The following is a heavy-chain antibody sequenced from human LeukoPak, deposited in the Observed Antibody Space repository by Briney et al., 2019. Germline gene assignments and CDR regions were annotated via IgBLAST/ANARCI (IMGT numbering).Heavy chain of an antibody. J-gene: IGHJ4*02. D-gene: IGHD3-16*01. CDR3: ARESFGLDY. CDR1: GFTLSNYD. CDR2: ISSNGSNE. V-gene: IGHV3-30-3*01. Sequence: PGGSLRLSCAASGFTLSNYDVHWVRQAPGRGLECVAFISSNGSNEYYGDSVKGRFTIYRDNLILYLHMNSLRTEDTAVYFCARESFGLDYWGQGTLVTVSS.